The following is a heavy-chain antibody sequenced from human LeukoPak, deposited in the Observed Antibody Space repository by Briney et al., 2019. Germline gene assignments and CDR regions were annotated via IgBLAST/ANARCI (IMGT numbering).Heavy chain of an antibody. D-gene: IGHD6-19*01. J-gene: IGHJ5*02. Sequence: SETLSLTCAVYGGSFSGYYWSWIRQPPGKGLEWIGEINHSGSTNYNPSLKSRVTISVDTSKNQFSLKLSSVTAADTAVYYCARRRPRIAVAAHWFDPWGQGTLVTVSS. CDR1: GGSFSGYY. CDR3: ARRRPRIAVAAHWFDP. V-gene: IGHV4-34*01. CDR2: INHSGST.